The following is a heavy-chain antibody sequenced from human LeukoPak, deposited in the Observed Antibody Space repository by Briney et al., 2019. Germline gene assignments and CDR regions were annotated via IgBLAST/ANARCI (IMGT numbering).Heavy chain of an antibody. CDR1: GFTFSNYA. CDR3: ARGPKFAIRMVVVVTKGHFDY. V-gene: IGHV3-30*04. Sequence: GGSLRLSCAASGFTFSNYAMRWVRQAPGKGLEWVAAISYDGNNKYYADSVKGRFTISRDNSKNTLYLQMNSLRAEDTAVFYCARGPKFAIRMVVVVTKGHFDYWGQGTLVTVSS. D-gene: IGHD3-22*01. J-gene: IGHJ4*02. CDR2: ISYDGNNK.